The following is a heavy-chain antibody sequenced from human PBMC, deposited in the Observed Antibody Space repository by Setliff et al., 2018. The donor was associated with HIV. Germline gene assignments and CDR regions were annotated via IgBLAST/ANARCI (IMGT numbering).Heavy chain of an antibody. J-gene: IGHJ4*02. V-gene: IGHV4-34*01. D-gene: IGHD3-22*01. CDR1: GGSFSDYY. CDR3: ARDVLDLVISVYGF. Sequence: SETLSLTCGIYGGSFSDYYWSWIRQPPGKGLEWIGEIDHRGRPKYNPSLNDRATISLDTSKNQFSLKLNSVTAADTAVYYCARDVLDLVISVYGFWGQGIPVTVSS. CDR2: IDHRGRP.